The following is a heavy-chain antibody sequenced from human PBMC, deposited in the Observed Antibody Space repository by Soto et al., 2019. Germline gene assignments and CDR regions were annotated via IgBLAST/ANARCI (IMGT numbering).Heavy chain of an antibody. J-gene: IGHJ5*02. CDR3: AKEGHDFRSGYWGNWFDP. CDR1: GFTFSSYA. Sequence: EVQLLESGGGLVQPGGSLRLSCAASGFTFSSYAMSWVRQAPGKGLEWVSAISGSGGSTYYADSVKGRFTISRDNSKNTLYLQMNSLRAEDTAVYYCAKEGHDFRSGYWGNWFDPCGQGTLVTVSS. CDR2: ISGSGGST. D-gene: IGHD3-3*01. V-gene: IGHV3-23*01.